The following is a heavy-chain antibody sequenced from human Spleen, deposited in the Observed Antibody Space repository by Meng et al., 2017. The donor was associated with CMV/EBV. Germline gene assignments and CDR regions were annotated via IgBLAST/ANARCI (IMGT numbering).Heavy chain of an antibody. V-gene: IGHV1-8*03. CDR2: MNPNSGET. Sequence: INWVRRATGQGLEWMGWMNPNSGETGYAQKFQGRVTITSNTSIATAYMELRGLTSEDTGVYYCARGLGEDCSRSGCSLGKSDWFDSWGQGTLVTVSS. D-gene: IGHD2-2*01. CDR3: ARGLGEDCSRSGCSLGKSDWFDS. J-gene: IGHJ5*01.